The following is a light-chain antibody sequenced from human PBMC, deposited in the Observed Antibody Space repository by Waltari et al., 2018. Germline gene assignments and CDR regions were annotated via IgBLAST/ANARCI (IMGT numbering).Light chain of an antibody. CDR1: RSALGTYNF. Sequence: SALTQPPSVSGSPGPSTPTPSPAPRSALGTYNFVSWYQEYPGKAPKLIIYEATKRPSGVSDRFSASKSGNTASLTISGLQADDEADYSCCSYAGGTAYVFGTGTRVTVL. J-gene: IGLJ1*01. CDR2: EAT. CDR3: CSYAGGTAYV. V-gene: IGLV2-23*01.